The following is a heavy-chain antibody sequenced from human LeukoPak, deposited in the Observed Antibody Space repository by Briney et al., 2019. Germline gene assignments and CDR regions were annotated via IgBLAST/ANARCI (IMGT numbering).Heavy chain of an antibody. J-gene: IGHJ3*02. CDR1: GFTFSSYE. CDR2: ISSSGSTI. D-gene: IGHD2-15*01. CDR3: ARSRARYCSGGSCYFGAFDI. V-gene: IGHV3-48*03. Sequence: PGGSLRLSCAASGFTFSSYEMNWVRQAPGKGLEWVSYISSSGSTIYYADSVKGRFAISRDNAKNSLYLQMNSLRAEDTAVYYCARSRARYCSGGSCYFGAFDIWGQGTMVTVSS.